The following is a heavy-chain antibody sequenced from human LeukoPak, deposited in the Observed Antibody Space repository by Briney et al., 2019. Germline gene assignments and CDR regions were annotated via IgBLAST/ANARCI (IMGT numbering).Heavy chain of an antibody. CDR1: GFTFSSYW. D-gene: IGHD3-22*01. Sequence: GGSLRLSCAASGFTFSSYWMHWVRQAPGKGLVWVSRINSDGSSTSYADSVKGRFTISRDNAKNTLYLQMNSLRAEDTAVYYCAKVPHYYDSSGYYAYFDYWGQGTLVTVSS. CDR3: AKVPHYYDSSGYYAYFDY. V-gene: IGHV3-74*01. J-gene: IGHJ4*02. CDR2: INSDGSST.